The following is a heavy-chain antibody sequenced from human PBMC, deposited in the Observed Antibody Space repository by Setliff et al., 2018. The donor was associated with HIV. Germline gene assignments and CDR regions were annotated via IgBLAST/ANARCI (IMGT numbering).Heavy chain of an antibody. CDR1: GYSISSGYY. J-gene: IGHJ4*02. D-gene: IGHD2-2*01. CDR2: INHSGNT. Sequence: SETLSLTCTVSGYSISSGYYWGWIRQSPGKGLEWLGEINHSGNTHYDPSLKSRLTISIDTSKKQFSLKLTSVTAADAAIYYCVASSSWSCRLNYWGQGTLVTVSS. CDR3: VASSSWSCRLNY. V-gene: IGHV4-38-2*02.